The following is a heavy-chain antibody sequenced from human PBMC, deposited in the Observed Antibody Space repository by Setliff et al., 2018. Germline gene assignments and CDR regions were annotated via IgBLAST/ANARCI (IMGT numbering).Heavy chain of an antibody. CDR2: IYSSGRT. CDR3: ARAPPNRYSGSYEYFYMDV. CDR1: GGSISSYY. V-gene: IGHV4-4*08. J-gene: IGHJ6*03. Sequence: PSETLSLTCTVSGGSISSYYWIWIRQPPGKGLEWIGYIYSSGRTNYNPSLKSRVTLSVDTSNNQLSLKVNSATAADTAVYYCARAPPNRYSGSYEYFYMDVWGKGTTVTVSS. D-gene: IGHD1-26*01.